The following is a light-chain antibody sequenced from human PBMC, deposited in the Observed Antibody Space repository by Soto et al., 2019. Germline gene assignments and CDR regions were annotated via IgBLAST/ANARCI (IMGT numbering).Light chain of an antibody. CDR1: QGINNW. V-gene: IGKV1D-12*01. J-gene: IGKJ3*01. CDR3: QQANSFPCT. Sequence: DIQLTQSQSSVSASVGDRVTITCRASQGINNWLAWYQQKPGKAPKLLIYAASSLQSGVPSRFSGSGYGRRFTLTISSLQPEDFATYYCQQANSFPCTFGPGTNVDIQ. CDR2: AAS.